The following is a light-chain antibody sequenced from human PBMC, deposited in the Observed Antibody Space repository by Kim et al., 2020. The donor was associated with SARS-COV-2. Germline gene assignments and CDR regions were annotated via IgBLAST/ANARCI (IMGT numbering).Light chain of an antibody. Sequence: DIQMTQSPSTLSASVGDRVTITCRASQNIRTWLAWYQQKPGKAPKVLIYKASSLESGVPLRFSGSGSGTEFTLTISSLQPDDFATYYCQQYKSYSTFGQGTKVDIK. J-gene: IGKJ1*01. V-gene: IGKV1-5*03. CDR2: KAS. CDR1: QNIRTW. CDR3: QQYKSYST.